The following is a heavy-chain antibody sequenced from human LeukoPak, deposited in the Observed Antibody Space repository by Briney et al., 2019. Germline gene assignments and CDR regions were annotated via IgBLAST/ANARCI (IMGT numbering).Heavy chain of an antibody. CDR3: ARDPFRQCGGDCYYDY. CDR2: ISAYNGNT. Sequence: ASVKVSCKASGYTFTSYGISWVRQAPGQGLEWMGWISAYNGNTNYAQKLQGRVTTTTDTSTSTAYMELRSLRSDDTAVYYCARDPFRQCGGDCYYDYWGQGTLVTVSS. V-gene: IGHV1-18*01. D-gene: IGHD2-21*01. CDR1: GYTFTSYG. J-gene: IGHJ4*02.